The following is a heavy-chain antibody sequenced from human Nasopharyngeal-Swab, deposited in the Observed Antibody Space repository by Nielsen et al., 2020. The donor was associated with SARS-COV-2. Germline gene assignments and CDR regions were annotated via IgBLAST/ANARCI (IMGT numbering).Heavy chain of an antibody. D-gene: IGHD6-19*01. CDR3: ARDLWLETDYYYPGMDV. CDR2: IIPILDIG. CDR1: GGTFSSYA. J-gene: IGHJ6*02. V-gene: IGHV1-69*04. Sequence: SVKVSCKASGGTFSSYAITWVRQAPGQGLEWMGRIIPILDIGRYAQKFQGRVTITADKSTNTAYMELSSLTSEDTAVYYCARDLWLETDYYYPGMDVWGQGTTVTVSS.